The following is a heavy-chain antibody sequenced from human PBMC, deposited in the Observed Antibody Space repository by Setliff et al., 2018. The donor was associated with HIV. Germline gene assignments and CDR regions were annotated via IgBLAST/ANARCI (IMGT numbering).Heavy chain of an antibody. CDR1: GFSFRSYA. Sequence: GGSLRLSCAASGFSFRSYAVSWVRQAPGKGLEWVSVISGSGDITYYRESVKGRFTVSRDNSNNTVYLQMNSLRAEDTAVYYCARDRAESYYYYYYYMDVWGKGTTVTVS. V-gene: IGHV3-23*01. CDR3: ARDRAESYYYYYYYMDV. D-gene: IGHD3-10*01. CDR2: ISGSGDIT. J-gene: IGHJ6*03.